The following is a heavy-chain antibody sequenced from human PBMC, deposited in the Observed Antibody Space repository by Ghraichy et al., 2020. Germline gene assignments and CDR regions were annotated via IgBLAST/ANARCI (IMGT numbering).Heavy chain of an antibody. CDR2: ISYDGSNK. D-gene: IGHD5-18*01. CDR1: GFTFSSYA. Sequence: GGSLRLSCAASGFTFSSYAMHWVRQAPGKGLEWVAVISYDGSNKYYADSVKGRFTISRDNSKNTLYLQMNSLRAEDTAVYYCARVPRREGLSYRSYFDYWGQGTLVTVSS. J-gene: IGHJ4*02. V-gene: IGHV3-30*04. CDR3: ARVPRREGLSYRSYFDY.